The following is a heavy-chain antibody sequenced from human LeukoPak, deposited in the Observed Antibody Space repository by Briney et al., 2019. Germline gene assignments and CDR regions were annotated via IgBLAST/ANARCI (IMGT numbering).Heavy chain of an antibody. CDR3: VRDLHGNYVSDYFDY. Sequence: SETLSLTCTVSGGPISSHYWSWIRQPPGKGLEWIGYIYSIGSTNYNPSLKSRVTISVDTSKNQFSLKLSSVTAADTAVYYCVRDLHGNYVSDYFDYWGQGTLVTVSS. D-gene: IGHD4-17*01. CDR1: GGPISSHY. J-gene: IGHJ4*02. V-gene: IGHV4-59*11. CDR2: IYSIGST.